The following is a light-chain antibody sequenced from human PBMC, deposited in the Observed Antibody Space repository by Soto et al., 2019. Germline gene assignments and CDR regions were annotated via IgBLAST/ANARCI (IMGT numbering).Light chain of an antibody. CDR3: QQYGSSVFN. CDR1: QSVSSSF. J-gene: IGKJ3*01. Sequence: ENVLTQSPGTLSLSPGERATLSCRASQSVSSSFLAWYQQKPGQAPRLLIYAASRRATGIPDRFSGSGSGTDFTLTISRLEPEDFAVYYCQQYGSSVFNFGPGTKVDIK. V-gene: IGKV3-20*01. CDR2: AAS.